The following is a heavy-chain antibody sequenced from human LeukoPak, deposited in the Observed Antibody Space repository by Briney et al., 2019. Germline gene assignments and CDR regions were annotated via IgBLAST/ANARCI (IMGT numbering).Heavy chain of an antibody. V-gene: IGHV3-21*01. CDR1: RFKFSSYS. J-gene: IGHJ4*02. D-gene: IGHD3-16*01. Sequence: GGSLRLSCAASRFKFSSYSMKWVRQAPGKGLEWVSFISSSSSYIYYADSVKGRFTISRDNAKNSLYLQMNSLRAEDTAVYYCARDGVNFDYWGQGTLVTVSS. CDR3: ARDGVNFDY. CDR2: ISSSSSYI.